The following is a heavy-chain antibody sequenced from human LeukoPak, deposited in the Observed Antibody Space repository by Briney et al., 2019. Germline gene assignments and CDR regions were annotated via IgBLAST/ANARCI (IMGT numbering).Heavy chain of an antibody. D-gene: IGHD4-17*01. Sequence: GGSLRLSCAASGFTFRIYEMNWVRQAPGKGLEWVAYISGSDNNIYYAGSVKGRFTISKDNAKNSLYLAMNSLRAEDTAVYYCAKDSAGVGDYGSFGYMDVWGKGTTVTISS. CDR3: AKDSAGVGDYGSFGYMDV. V-gene: IGHV3-48*03. CDR2: ISGSDNNI. CDR1: GFTFRIYE. J-gene: IGHJ6*03.